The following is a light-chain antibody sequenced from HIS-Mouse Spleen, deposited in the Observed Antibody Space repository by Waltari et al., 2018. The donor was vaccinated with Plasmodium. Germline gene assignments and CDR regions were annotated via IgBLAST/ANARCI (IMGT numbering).Light chain of an antibody. V-gene: IGKV3-11*01. CDR2: DAS. CDR3: QQRSNWPRVLT. J-gene: IGKJ4*01. CDR1: QSVSSY. Sequence: EIVLTQSPATLSLSPGERATLSCRASQSVSSYLAWYQPKPGQAPRLLIYDASNRAPGIPARFSGSGSGTDFTLTISSLEPEDFAVYYCQQRSNWPRVLTFGGGTKVEIK.